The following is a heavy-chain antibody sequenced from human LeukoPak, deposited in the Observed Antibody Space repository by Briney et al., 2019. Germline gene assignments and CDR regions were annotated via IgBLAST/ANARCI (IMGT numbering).Heavy chain of an antibody. D-gene: IGHD1-1*01. J-gene: IGHJ4*02. CDR1: GFTFSSYA. V-gene: IGHV3-30-3*01. CDR3: AQLRDEY. Sequence: QSGGSLRLSCAASGFTFSSYAMHWVRQAPGKGLEWVAVISYTGSNKYYADSVKGRFTISRDNSKNTLYLQMNSLRAEDTAVYYCAQLRDEYWGQGTLVTVSS. CDR2: ISYTGSNK.